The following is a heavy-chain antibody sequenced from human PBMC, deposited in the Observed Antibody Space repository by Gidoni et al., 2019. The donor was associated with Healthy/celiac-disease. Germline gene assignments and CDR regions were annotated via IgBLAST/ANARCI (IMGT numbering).Heavy chain of an antibody. Sequence: QLQLQESGPGPVKPSETLSLTCTVTDGSISSSSYYCGWIRQHPGKGLDWIGSIYYSGSTYYNPSLNCRVTISVATSKHQFSLKLSSVTTADTAVYYCARHGGHMVRGVIGWFDPWGQGTLVTVSS. CDR3: ARHGGHMVRGVIGWFDP. CDR1: DGSISSSSYY. CDR2: IYYSGST. V-gene: IGHV4-39*01. D-gene: IGHD3-10*01. J-gene: IGHJ5*02.